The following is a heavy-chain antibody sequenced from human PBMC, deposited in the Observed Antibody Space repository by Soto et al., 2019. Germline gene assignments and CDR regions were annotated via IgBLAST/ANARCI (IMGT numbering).Heavy chain of an antibody. Sequence: QVQLQESSPGLVKPSGTLSLTCAVSNGSITSGNWWSWVRQPPGKGLEWIGDIYQTGSTNYNPSLRSRVIISVDKSKNNFSLSLSSVTAADTAVYFCARVWGALAPIAGWFGPWGRGILVNVSS. V-gene: IGHV4-4*02. CDR2: IYQTGST. J-gene: IGHJ5*02. CDR3: ARVWGALAPIAGWFGP. D-gene: IGHD3-16*01. CDR1: NGSITSGNW.